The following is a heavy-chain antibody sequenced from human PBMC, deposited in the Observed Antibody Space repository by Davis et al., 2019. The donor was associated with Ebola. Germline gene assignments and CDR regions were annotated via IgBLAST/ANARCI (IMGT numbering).Heavy chain of an antibody. CDR1: GFTFSSYA. CDR2: ISYDGSNK. Sequence: GGSLRLSCAASGFTFSSYAMHWVRQAPGKGLEWVAVISYDGSNKYYADSVKGRFTISRDNSKNTLYLQMNSLRAEDTAVYYCAKGSGCDLWGRGTLVTVSS. J-gene: IGHJ2*01. D-gene: IGHD6-19*01. CDR3: AKGSGCDL. V-gene: IGHV3-30*04.